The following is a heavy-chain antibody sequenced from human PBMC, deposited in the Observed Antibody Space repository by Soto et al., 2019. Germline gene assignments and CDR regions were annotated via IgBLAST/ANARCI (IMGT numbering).Heavy chain of an antibody. CDR3: AKERSRRVLVIPSTYYFDY. V-gene: IGHV3-23*01. J-gene: IGHJ4*02. CDR2: ISGSGGST. D-gene: IGHD3-9*01. Sequence: GGSLRLSCAASGFTFSSYAMSWVRQAPGKGLEWVSTISGSGGSTYYADSVKGRFVNSRDNIKNTLYLQMNSLRAEDTAVYYCAKERSRRVLVIPSTYYFDYWGQGTLVTVSS. CDR1: GFTFSSYA.